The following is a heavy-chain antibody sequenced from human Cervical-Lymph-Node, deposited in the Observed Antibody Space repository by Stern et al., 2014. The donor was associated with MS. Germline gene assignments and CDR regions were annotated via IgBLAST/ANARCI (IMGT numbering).Heavy chain of an antibody. CDR1: GYIFTDYY. D-gene: IGHD3-3*01. CDR2: INPNSGGT. Sequence: QLVQSGAEARAPGASMKVSCKASGYIFTDYYLHWVRQAPGQGLEWLGWINPNSGGTNYAQNFQGRVTMTRDMSISTAYMELRWLGSADTAVYYCARGSGTAYDLRGDYWGQGTLVTVSS. J-gene: IGHJ4*01. CDR3: ARGSGTAYDLRGDY. V-gene: IGHV1-2*02.